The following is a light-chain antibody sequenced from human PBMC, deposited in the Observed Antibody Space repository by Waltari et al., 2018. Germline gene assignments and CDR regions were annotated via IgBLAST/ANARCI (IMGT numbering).Light chain of an antibody. CDR2: EVS. CDR3: SSYTSSSTRV. CDR1: RSDAGGSNY. Sequence: QSALTQPASVSGSPGQSITISCTGTRSDAGGSNYASWYQPHPGKAPKLMIYEVSNRPSGVSNRFSGSKSGNTASLTISGLQAEDEADYYCSSYTSSSTRVFGGGTKLTVL. J-gene: IGLJ3*02. V-gene: IGLV2-14*01.